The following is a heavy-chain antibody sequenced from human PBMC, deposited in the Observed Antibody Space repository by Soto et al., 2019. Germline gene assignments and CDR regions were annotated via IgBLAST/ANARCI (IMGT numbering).Heavy chain of an antibody. CDR1: GYTFTTYG. J-gene: IGHJ3*02. D-gene: IGHD1-20*01. CDR3: ARDSGGRYNWNPSEAFDI. CDR2: ISTYNGNT. Sequence: ASVKVSCKASGYTFTTYGISWVRQAPGQGLEWMGWISTYNGNTNYAQNLQGRVTMTTDTSTTTAYMELRSLRSDDTAMYYCARDSGGRYNWNPSEAFDIWGQGTMVTVSS. V-gene: IGHV1-18*01.